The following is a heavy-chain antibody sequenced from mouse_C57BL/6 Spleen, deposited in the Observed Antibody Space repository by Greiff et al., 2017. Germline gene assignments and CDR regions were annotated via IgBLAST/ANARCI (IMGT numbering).Heavy chain of an antibody. J-gene: IGHJ1*03. D-gene: IGHD2-4*01. CDR1: GFSLTSYG. CDR3: ARNYDYDYWYFDV. V-gene: IGHV2-2*01. CDR2: IWSGGST. Sequence: VHLVESGPGLVQPSQSLSITCTVSGFSLTSYGVHWVRQSPGKGLEWLGVIWSGGSTDYNAAFISRLSISKDNSKSQVFFKMNSLQADDTAIYYCARNYDYDYWYFDVWGTGTTVTVSS.